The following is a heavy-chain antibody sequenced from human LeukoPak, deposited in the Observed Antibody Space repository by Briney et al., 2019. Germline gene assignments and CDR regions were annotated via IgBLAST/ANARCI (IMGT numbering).Heavy chain of an antibody. D-gene: IGHD3-10*01. CDR3: ARGLPDYFGSGSYYRLNY. V-gene: IGHV3-21*01. J-gene: IGHJ4*02. CDR2: ITSSSSNI. Sequence: PGGSLRLSCAASGFTFSSYSMSWVRQAPGKGLEWVSSITSSSSNIHYADSVKGRFTISRDNAKNSLYLQMNSLRAEDTAVYFCARGLPDYFGSGSYYRLNYWGQGTLVSVSS. CDR1: GFTFSSYS.